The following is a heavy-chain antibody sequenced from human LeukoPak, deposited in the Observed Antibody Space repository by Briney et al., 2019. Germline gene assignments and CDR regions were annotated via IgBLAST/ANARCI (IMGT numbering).Heavy chain of an antibody. CDR2: IYYSGST. V-gene: IGHV4-39*01. CDR1: GGSISSSSYY. Sequence: PSVTLSLTCTVYGGSISSSSYYWDWIRQPPGKGLEWIGSIYYSGSTYYNPSLKSRVTISVDPSKNQISLKLSSVTAADTAVYYCARHFTSFDYWGQGTLVTVSS. CDR3: ARHFTSFDY. J-gene: IGHJ4*02.